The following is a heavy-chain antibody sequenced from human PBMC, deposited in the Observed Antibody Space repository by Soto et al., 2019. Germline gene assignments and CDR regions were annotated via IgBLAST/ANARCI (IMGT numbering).Heavy chain of an antibody. CDR2: ISYDGSNK. CDR1: GFTFSSYA. D-gene: IGHD3-22*01. Sequence: QVQLVESGGGVVQPGRSLRLSCAASGFTFSSYAMHWVRQAPGKGLEWVAVISYDGSNKYYADSVKGLFTISRDNSKNTLDLQMNILIAEDTTVYYCHYYDSSGYHRSEDYWGQGTLVNVSS. CDR3: HYYDSSGYHRSEDY. J-gene: IGHJ4*02. V-gene: IGHV3-30-3*01.